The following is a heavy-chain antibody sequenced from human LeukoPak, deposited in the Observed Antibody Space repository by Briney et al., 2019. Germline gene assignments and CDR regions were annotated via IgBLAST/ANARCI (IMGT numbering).Heavy chain of an antibody. CDR2: IWYDGSNK. CDR1: GFTFSSYG. V-gene: IGHV3-33*01. Sequence: PGGSLRLSCAASGFTFSSYGMHWVRQAPGKGLEWVAVIWYDGSNKYYADSVKGRFTISRDNSKNTLYLQMNSLRAEDTAVYYCARDGSYIPLYGMDVWGQGTTVTVSS. J-gene: IGHJ6*02. CDR3: ARDGSYIPLYGMDV. D-gene: IGHD2-21*01.